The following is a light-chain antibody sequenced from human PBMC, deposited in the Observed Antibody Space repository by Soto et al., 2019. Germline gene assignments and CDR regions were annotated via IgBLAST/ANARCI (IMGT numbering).Light chain of an antibody. J-gene: IGLJ1*01. CDR3: WSYAGRNTYV. CDR2: EVD. V-gene: IGLV2-8*01. Sequence: QSALTQPPSASGSPGQSVSISCTGSSSNVGGYNYVSWYQQHPGKAPRLIIYEVDKRPSGVPDRFSGSKAGSTASLTVSGLQADDEADYYCWSYAGRNTYVFGHGTKVTVL. CDR1: SSNVGGYNY.